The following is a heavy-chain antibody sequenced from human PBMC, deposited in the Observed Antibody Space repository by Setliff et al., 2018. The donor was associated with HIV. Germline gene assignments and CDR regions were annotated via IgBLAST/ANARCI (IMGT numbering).Heavy chain of an antibody. CDR1: GGTFSSYV. CDR2: IIPMYGVT. D-gene: IGHD2-15*01. J-gene: IGHJ5*02. V-gene: IGHV1-69*05. CDR3: ALPYCSGGNCWSSASLPPAGWFDP. Sequence: ASVKVSCKSSGGTFSSYVISWVRQAPGQGPEWMGGIIPMYGVTNYAQKFQGRVTITTDESTSTAYMELSSLRSEDAAVYYCALPYCSGGNCWSSASLPPAGWFDPWGQGTLVTVSS.